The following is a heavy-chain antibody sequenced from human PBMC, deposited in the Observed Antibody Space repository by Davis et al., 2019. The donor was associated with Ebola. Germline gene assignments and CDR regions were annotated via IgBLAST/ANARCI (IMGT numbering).Heavy chain of an antibody. D-gene: IGHD3-16*01. CDR2: IRQDGSEK. CDR3: AREAVWRFDP. CDR1: GFSFSSHW. V-gene: IGHV3-7*03. J-gene: IGHJ5*02. Sequence: PGGSLRLSCAASGFSFSSHWMSWVRQAPGKGLEWVANIRQDGSEKHYVDSVKGRFPISRDNAKNSLYLQMHSLRSEDTAVYYCAREAVWRFDPWGQGTLVTVSS.